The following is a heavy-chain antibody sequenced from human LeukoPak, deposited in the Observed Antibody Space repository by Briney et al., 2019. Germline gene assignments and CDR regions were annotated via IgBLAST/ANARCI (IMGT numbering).Heavy chain of an antibody. J-gene: IGHJ5*02. CDR3: ARASYLGYSNYGWCDP. Sequence: ASVKVSCKASGYTFTSYGISWVRQAPGQGLEWMGWISAYNGNTNYAQKLQGRVTMTTDTSTSTAYMELRSLRSDDTAVYYCARASYLGYSNYGWCDPWGQGTLVTVSS. CDR1: GYTFTSYG. D-gene: IGHD4-11*01. V-gene: IGHV1-18*01. CDR2: ISAYNGNT.